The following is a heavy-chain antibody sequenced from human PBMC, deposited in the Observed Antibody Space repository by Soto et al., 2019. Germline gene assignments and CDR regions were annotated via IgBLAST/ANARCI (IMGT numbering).Heavy chain of an antibody. Sequence: EVRLVESGGGLVQPGGSLRVSCVVSGFSLRDYYMDWVRQAPGNGLECIGRSRSKIKSYTTEYAASVRGRFVVSRDDSTNSCFLQMNSLKIDDTAVYYCARGGKEHLTHWSIDYWGQGTLVTVSS. CDR3: ARGGKEHLTHWSIDY. CDR2: SRSKIKSYTT. CDR1: GFSLRDYY. D-gene: IGHD1-26*01. V-gene: IGHV3-72*01. J-gene: IGHJ4*02.